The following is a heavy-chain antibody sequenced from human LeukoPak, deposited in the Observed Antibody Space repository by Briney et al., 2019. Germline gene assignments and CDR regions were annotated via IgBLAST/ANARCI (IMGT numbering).Heavy chain of an antibody. J-gene: IGHJ4*02. CDR3: ARDRGSNNYFDQ. Sequence: GGSLRLSCAASGFTFSSYGMHWVRQAPGKGLEWVAFIRYDGSNKYYADSVKGRFTISRDNANSTLFLQMNSLRAEDTAVYYCARDRGSNNYFDQWGQGTLVTVSS. CDR1: GFTFSSYG. D-gene: IGHD2-2*01. CDR2: IRYDGSNK. V-gene: IGHV3-30*02.